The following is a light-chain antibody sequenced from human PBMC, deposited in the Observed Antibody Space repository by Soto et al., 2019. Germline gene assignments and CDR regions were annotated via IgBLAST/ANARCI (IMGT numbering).Light chain of an antibody. CDR2: SNN. Sequence: QSVLTQPPSASGTPGQRVTISCSESSSNIGSNTVNWYQQLPGTAPKLLIYSNNQRPSGVPDRFSGSKSGTSASLAISGLQSADEADYYCAAWDDSLNGRVFGGGTKVTVL. CDR1: SSNIGSNT. V-gene: IGLV1-44*01. J-gene: IGLJ3*02. CDR3: AAWDDSLNGRV.